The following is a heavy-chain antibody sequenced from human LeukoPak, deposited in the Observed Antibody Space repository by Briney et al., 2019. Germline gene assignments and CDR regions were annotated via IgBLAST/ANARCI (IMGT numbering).Heavy chain of an antibody. CDR2: IYYSGST. Sequence: SETLSLTCTVSGGSISSYYWSWIRQPPGKGLEWIGYIYYSGSTNYNPSLKSRVTISVDTSKNQFSLKLSSVTAADTAVYYCARGSKGSYTDGYFDYWGQGTLVTVSS. J-gene: IGHJ4*02. CDR3: ARGSKGSYTDGYFDY. V-gene: IGHV4-59*08. D-gene: IGHD3-10*01. CDR1: GGSISSYY.